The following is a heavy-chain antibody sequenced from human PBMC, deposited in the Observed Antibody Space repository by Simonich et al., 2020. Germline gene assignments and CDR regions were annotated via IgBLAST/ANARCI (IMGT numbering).Heavy chain of an antibody. CDR2: IYYSGGT. Sequence: QVQLQESGPGLVKPSETLSLTCTVSGGSISSYYWSWIRQPPGKGLEWIGYIYYSGGTNHNPSLKSRVTISVDTSKNQFSLKLSSVTAADTAVYYCARLPDYWGQGTLVTVSS. V-gene: IGHV4-59*08. J-gene: IGHJ4*02. CDR1: GGSISSYY. CDR3: ARLPDY.